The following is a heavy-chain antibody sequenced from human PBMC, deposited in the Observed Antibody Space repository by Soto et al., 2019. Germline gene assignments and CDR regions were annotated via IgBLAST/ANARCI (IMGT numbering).Heavy chain of an antibody. V-gene: IGHV1-69*01. CDR1: GGTLTSYA. D-gene: IGHD1-7*01. Sequence: QVQVVQSGSEVRKPGSSLKVSCKASGGTLTSYAVNWVRQAPGQGLEWMGVVVPMLNTVKYAQRFQGRVTITADESTTTAFMELSSLRSDDTAVYYCAISAWNYGGPLNWLDPWGQGTPVTVSS. CDR2: VVPMLNTV. J-gene: IGHJ5*02. CDR3: AISAWNYGGPLNWLDP.